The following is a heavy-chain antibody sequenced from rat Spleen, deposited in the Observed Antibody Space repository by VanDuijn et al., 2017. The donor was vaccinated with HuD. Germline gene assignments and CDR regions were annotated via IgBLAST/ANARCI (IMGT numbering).Heavy chain of an antibody. CDR1: GFSLITYH. CDR2: IWAGGGT. Sequence: QVQLKESGPGVVQPSQTLSLTCTVSGFSLITYHMSWVRQPPGKSLVWMGTIWAGGGTSYNSATQSRLSISRDTSKNQVFLKMNSLQPEDTGTYYCARHLRVASGVMDAWGQGAPVTVSS. J-gene: IGHJ4*01. CDR3: ARHLRVASGVMDA. D-gene: IGHD1-11*01. V-gene: IGHV2-72*01.